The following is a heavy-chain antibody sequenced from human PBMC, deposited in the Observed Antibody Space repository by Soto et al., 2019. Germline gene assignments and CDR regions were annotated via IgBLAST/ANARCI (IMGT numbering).Heavy chain of an antibody. CDR1: GFTFSSYG. CDR3: ARDRDGYCSSTSCHPSWFDP. J-gene: IGHJ5*02. Sequence: GGSLRLSCAASGFTFSSYGMHWVRQAPGKGLEWVAVIWYDGSNKYYADSVKGRFTISRDNSKNTLYLQMSSLRAEDTAVYYCARDRDGYCSSTSCHPSWFDPWGQGTLVTVSS. V-gene: IGHV3-33*01. D-gene: IGHD2-2*01. CDR2: IWYDGSNK.